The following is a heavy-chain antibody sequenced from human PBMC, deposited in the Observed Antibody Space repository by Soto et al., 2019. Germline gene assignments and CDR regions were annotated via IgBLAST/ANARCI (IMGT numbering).Heavy chain of an antibody. V-gene: IGHV3-30*03. J-gene: IGHJ6*02. Sequence: RGGSLRLSCSASGFSFSSYGMEWVRLAPGKGLEWVAATTYDGGIKHYVDSVKGRFTISRDNSKNTLYLQMNSLRVEDTATYYCAGALENPYFYYGLNVRGQGTTVTVSS. CDR2: TTYDGGIK. CDR3: AGALENPYFYYGLNV. CDR1: GFSFSSYG. D-gene: IGHD1-1*01.